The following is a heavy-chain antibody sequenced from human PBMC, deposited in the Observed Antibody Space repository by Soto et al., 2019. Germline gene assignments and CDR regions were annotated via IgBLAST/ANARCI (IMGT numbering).Heavy chain of an antibody. J-gene: IGHJ1*01. Sequence: EVQLVESGGDLIQPGGSLRLSCAASGFTVSSNQLTWVRQAPGKGLGWVSVIYGGGSTYYADSVKGRFTISRDNSKNTVYLQMNSRRAEDRALYYCAAGGGGERSYVYWGQGALGTVAS. CDR1: GFTVSSNQ. CDR2: IYGGGST. D-gene: IGHD5-18*01. V-gene: IGHV3-53*01. CDR3: AAGGGGERSYVY.